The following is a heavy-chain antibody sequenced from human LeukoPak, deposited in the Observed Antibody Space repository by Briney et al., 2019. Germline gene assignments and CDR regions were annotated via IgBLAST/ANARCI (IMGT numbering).Heavy chain of an antibody. CDR1: GFTFSSYA. CDR3: ARDSGGAWIQLSGHYYFDY. Sequence: GGSLRLSCAASGFTFSSYAMSWVRQAPGKGLEWVSAISGSGGSTYYADSVKGRFTISRDNAKNSLYLQMNSLRAEDTAVYYCARDSGGAWIQLSGHYYFDYWGQGTLVTVSS. D-gene: IGHD5-18*01. V-gene: IGHV3-23*01. J-gene: IGHJ4*02. CDR2: ISGSGGST.